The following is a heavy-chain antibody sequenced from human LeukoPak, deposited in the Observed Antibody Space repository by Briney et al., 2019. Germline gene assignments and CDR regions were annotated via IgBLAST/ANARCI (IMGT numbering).Heavy chain of an antibody. CDR2: ISSSSSYI. D-gene: IGHD2-2*01. V-gene: IGHV3-21*01. CDR1: GFTFSSYS. Sequence: GGSLRLSCAASGFTFSSYSMNWVRQAPGKGLEWVSSISSSSSYIYYADSVKGRFTISRDNAKNSLYLQMNSLRAEDTAVYYCARGGLYCSSTSCYQVDAFGIWGQGTMVTVSS. CDR3: ARGGLYCSSTSCYQVDAFGI. J-gene: IGHJ3*02.